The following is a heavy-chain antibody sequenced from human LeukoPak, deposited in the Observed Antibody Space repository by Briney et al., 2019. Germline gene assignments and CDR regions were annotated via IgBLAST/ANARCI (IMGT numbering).Heavy chain of an antibody. CDR2: IFYTGNT. J-gene: IGHJ4*02. V-gene: IGHV4-39*01. Sequence: PSETLSLTCTVSGGSISSDNYYWGWIRQPPGKGLEWIGSIFYTGNTYYNPSLKSRVTMSVDTSKNQFSLTLTSVTAADTAVYYCARTYCSGGSCHFDYWGQGTLVTVSS. D-gene: IGHD2-15*01. CDR3: ARTYCSGGSCHFDY. CDR1: GGSISSDNYY.